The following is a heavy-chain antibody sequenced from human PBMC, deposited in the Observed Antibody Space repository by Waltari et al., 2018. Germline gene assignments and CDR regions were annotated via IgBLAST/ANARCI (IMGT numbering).Heavy chain of an antibody. CDR1: GYTFTGYS. J-gene: IGHJ4*02. CDR3: AREGLVLRFLEWFPYYFDY. V-gene: IGHV1-2*02. D-gene: IGHD3-3*01. Sequence: QVQLVQSGAEVKKPGASVKVSCKASGYTFTGYSMHWVRPAPGPGLEWMGWINPNSGGTNYAQKFQGRVTMTRDTSISTAYMELSRLRSDDTAVYYCAREGLVLRFLEWFPYYFDYWGQGTLVTVSS. CDR2: INPNSGGT.